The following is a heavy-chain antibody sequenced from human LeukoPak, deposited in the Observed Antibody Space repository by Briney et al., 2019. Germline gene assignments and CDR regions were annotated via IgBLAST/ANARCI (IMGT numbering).Heavy chain of an antibody. J-gene: IGHJ4*02. CDR1: GFTFSSYS. CDR3: AKDADLVLGYFDY. V-gene: IGHV3-9*01. CDR2: ISWNSGSI. D-gene: IGHD3-16*01. Sequence: GGSLRLSCAASGFTFSSYSMNWVRQAPGKGLEWVSGISWNSGSIGYADSVKGRFTISRDNAKNSLYLQMSSLRAEDTALYYCAKDADLVLGYFDYWGQGTLVTVSS.